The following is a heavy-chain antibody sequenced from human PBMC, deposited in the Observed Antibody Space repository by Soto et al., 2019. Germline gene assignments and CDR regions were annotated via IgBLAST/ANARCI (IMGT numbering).Heavy chain of an antibody. CDR2: IHHSGSA. CDR1: GGSISSSNW. CDR3: ARGTPPDY. J-gene: IGHJ4*02. V-gene: IGHV4-4*02. Sequence: QVQLQESGPGRVKPSGTLSLTCAVSGGSISSSNWWSWVRQPPGKGLEWIREIHHSGSANYNPSLKSPVTISIDKSKNQFSLKLSSVTAADTAVYYCARGTPPDYWGQGTLVTVSS.